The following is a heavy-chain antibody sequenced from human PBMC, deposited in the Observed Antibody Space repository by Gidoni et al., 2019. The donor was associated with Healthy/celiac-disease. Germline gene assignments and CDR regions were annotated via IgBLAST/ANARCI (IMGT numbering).Heavy chain of an antibody. Sequence: EVQLVESGGGLVQPGRSLRLSCAASGFPFADYAMHWVRQVPGKGLEWVSGISWNSGSIGYADSVKGRFTISRDNAKNSLYLQMNSLRAEDTALYYCAKGHYDILTGSPGFDYWGQGTLVTVSS. CDR1: GFPFADYA. V-gene: IGHV3-9*01. CDR2: ISWNSGSI. CDR3: AKGHYDILTGSPGFDY. D-gene: IGHD3-9*01. J-gene: IGHJ4*02.